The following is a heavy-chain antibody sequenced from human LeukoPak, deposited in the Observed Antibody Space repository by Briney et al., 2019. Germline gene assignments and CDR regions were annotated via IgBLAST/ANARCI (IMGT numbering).Heavy chain of an antibody. Sequence: ASVKVSCKASGYTFTGYYMHWVRQAPGQGLEWMGWINPNSGGTNYAQKFQGRVTMTRDTSISTAYMELSRLRSDDTAVYYCARASRYSSLYGSGRVPFDYWGQGTLVTVSS. CDR3: ARASRYSSLYGSGRVPFDY. V-gene: IGHV1-2*02. J-gene: IGHJ4*02. D-gene: IGHD6-13*01. CDR1: GYTFTGYY. CDR2: INPNSGGT.